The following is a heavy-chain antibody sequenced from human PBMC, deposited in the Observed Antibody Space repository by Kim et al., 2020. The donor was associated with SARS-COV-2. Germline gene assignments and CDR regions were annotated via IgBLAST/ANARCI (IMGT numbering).Heavy chain of an antibody. CDR1: GGSISSSSYY. CDR3: ARGLTMIVVVIPGGWFDP. CDR2: IYYSGST. Sequence: SETLSLTCTVSGGSISSSSYYWGWIRQPPGKGLEWIGSIYYSGSTYYNPSLKSRVTISVDTSKNQFSPKLSSVTAADTAVYYCARGLTMIVVVIPGGWFDPWGQGTLVTVSS. V-gene: IGHV4-39*01. D-gene: IGHD3-22*01. J-gene: IGHJ5*02.